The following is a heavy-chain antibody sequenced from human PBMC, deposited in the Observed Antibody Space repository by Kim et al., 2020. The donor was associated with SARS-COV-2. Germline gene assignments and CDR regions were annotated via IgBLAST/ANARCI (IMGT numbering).Heavy chain of an antibody. CDR3: ARDKSRRYYYYYYMGV. CDR1: GFTFSSYC. Sequence: GGSLRLSCAASGFTFSSYCMHWVRQAPGKGLVWVSRINSDGSSTSYAASVTGRFTISRDDAKNTLYLQMNSLRAEDTAVYYCARDKSRRYYYYYYMGVWGKGTTGTVSS. V-gene: IGHV3-74*01. J-gene: IGHJ6*03. CDR2: INSDGSST.